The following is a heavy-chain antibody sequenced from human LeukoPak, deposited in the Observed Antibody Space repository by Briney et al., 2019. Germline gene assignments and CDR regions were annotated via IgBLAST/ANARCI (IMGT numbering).Heavy chain of an antibody. J-gene: IGHJ3*02. CDR1: GFIFNTYA. CDR3: AKDRNWNPDAFDI. D-gene: IGHD1-1*01. CDR2: ISGSDGST. Sequence: PGGSLRLSCAASGFIFNTYAMSWVRQAPGEGLEWVSTISGSDGSTYYADSVKGRFTISRDNSKNTLYLQMNSLRAEDTAVYYCAKDRNWNPDAFDIWGQGTMVTVSS. V-gene: IGHV3-23*01.